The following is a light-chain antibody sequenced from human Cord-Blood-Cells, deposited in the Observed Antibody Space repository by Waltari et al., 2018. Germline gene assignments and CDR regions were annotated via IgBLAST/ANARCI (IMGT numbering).Light chain of an antibody. CDR3: QQSYITPYS. J-gene: IGKJ2*03. CDR2: ASS. Sequence: DIQMTQSPSSLSASVGDRGPITCRASQSISSHVNWYQEKPGKAPKLLIYASSSLQSGVPSRYSGSGSGTDFTVNIRSLQPEDFATYYCQQSYITPYSFGQGTKLEIK. CDR1: QSISSH. V-gene: IGKV1-39*01.